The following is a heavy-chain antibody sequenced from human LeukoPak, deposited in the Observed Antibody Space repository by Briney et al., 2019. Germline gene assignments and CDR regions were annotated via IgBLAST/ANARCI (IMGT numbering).Heavy chain of an antibody. CDR3: AKDMLPYSSGWCDY. J-gene: IGHJ4*02. D-gene: IGHD6-19*01. V-gene: IGHV3-9*01. Sequence: GGSLRLSCAASGFTFDDYAMHWVRQAPGKGLEWVSGISWNSGSIGYADSVKGRFTISRDNAKNSLYLQMNSLRAEDTAFYYCAKDMLPYSSGWCDYWGQGTLVTVSS. CDR1: GFTFDDYA. CDR2: ISWNSGSI.